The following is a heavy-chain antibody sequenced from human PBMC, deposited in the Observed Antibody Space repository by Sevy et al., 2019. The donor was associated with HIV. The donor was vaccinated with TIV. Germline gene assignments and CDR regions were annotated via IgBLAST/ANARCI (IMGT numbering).Heavy chain of an antibody. D-gene: IGHD2-21*01. Sequence: GRSLRLSCAASGFNFRNYSMTWVRQATGKGLHWGSYISSGCGTIHYADSVKDRFTISRDNAKDSLFLQMNSLRDEDTAIYYCARPYRSGDDCYSELDYWGQGILVTVSS. CDR2: ISSGCGTI. J-gene: IGHJ4*02. V-gene: IGHV3-48*02. CDR3: ARPYRSGDDCYSELDY. CDR1: GFNFRNYS.